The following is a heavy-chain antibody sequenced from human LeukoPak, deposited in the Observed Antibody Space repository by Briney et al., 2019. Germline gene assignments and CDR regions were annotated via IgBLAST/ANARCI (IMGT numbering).Heavy chain of an antibody. J-gene: IGHJ4*02. CDR3: AKVSGDDYIWGSYSLWY. D-gene: IGHD3-16*01. CDR2: IRSDGSNQ. Sequence: GGSLRLSCVASGFTFSSYGMHWVRQAPDKGLEWVAFIRSDGSNQDHVDSVKGRFTISRDNSKNTLYLQMNSLRAEDTAVYYCAKVSGDDYIWGSYSLWYWGQGTLVTVSS. CDR1: GFTFSSYG. V-gene: IGHV3-30*02.